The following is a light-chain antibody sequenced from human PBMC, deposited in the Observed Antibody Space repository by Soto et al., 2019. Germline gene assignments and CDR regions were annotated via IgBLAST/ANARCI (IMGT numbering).Light chain of an antibody. CDR1: QSVSSKY. CDR3: QQYINWPPERT. CDR2: GAS. J-gene: IGKJ1*01. Sequence: EVVMTQSPGTLSLSPGERATLSCRASQSVSSKYLAWYQQKPGQAPRLLIYGASTRATGIPARFSGSGSGTEFTLTISSLQSEDFAVYYCQQYINWPPERTFGQGTKVDIK. V-gene: IGKV3-15*01.